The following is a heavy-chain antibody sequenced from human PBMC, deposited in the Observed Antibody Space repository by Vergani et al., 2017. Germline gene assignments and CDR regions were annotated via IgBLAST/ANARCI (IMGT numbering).Heavy chain of an antibody. CDR1: GFTFDDYG. V-gene: IGHV3-20*04. Sequence: EVQLVESGGGVVRPGGSLRLSCAASGFTFDDYGMSWVRQAPGKGLEWVSGINWNGGSTGYADSVKGRFTISRDNAKNSLYLQMNSLRAEDTALYYCARDPPFLHSGSRDAFDIWGQGTMVTVSS. J-gene: IGHJ3*02. D-gene: IGHD5-12*01. CDR3: ARDPPFLHSGSRDAFDI. CDR2: INWNGGST.